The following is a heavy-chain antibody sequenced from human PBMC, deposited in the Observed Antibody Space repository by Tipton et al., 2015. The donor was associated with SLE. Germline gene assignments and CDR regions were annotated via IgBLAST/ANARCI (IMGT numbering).Heavy chain of an antibody. Sequence: SLRLSCAASGFTFSDHYMDWVRQAPGKGLGWVAVIWYDGSNQYYVDSVKGRFTISRDNSKNTLYLQMNSLRAEDTAVYYCARDGPFIVVVIAAYFDYWGQGTLVTVSS. J-gene: IGHJ4*02. CDR1: GFTFSDHY. CDR3: ARDGPFIVVVIAAYFDY. CDR2: IWYDGSNQ. V-gene: IGHV3-33*08. D-gene: IGHD2-21*01.